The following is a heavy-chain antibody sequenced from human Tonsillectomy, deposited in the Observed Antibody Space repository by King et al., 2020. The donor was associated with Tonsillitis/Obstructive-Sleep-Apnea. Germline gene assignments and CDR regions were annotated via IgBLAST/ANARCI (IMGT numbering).Heavy chain of an antibody. V-gene: IGHV3-9*01. D-gene: IGHD2-2*01. J-gene: IGHJ4*02. CDR1: GFTFDDYA. CDR2: ISWNNGSI. CDR3: AKDSRADCSSTSCYYENFLDY. Sequence: QLVQSGGGLVQPGRSLRLSCAASGFTFDDYAMHWVRQAPGKGLEWVSGISWNNGSIGYADSVKGRFTIYRDNDKNSLYLQMNSLRAEDTALYYCAKDSRADCSSTSCYYENFLDYWGQGTLVTVSS.